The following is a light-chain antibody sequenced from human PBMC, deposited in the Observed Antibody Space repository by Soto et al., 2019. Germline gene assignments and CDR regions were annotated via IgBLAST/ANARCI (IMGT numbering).Light chain of an antibody. CDR3: QQRSNWPSYT. V-gene: IGKV3-11*01. CDR1: QSVSSY. J-gene: IGKJ2*01. Sequence: EIVLTQSPATLSLSPGERATLSCRASQSVSSYLAWYQQKPGQAPRLLIYDASNSATGIPARFSGSGSGTDFTHTISRLETEDFAVYYCQQRSNWPSYTFGQGTKLEIK. CDR2: DAS.